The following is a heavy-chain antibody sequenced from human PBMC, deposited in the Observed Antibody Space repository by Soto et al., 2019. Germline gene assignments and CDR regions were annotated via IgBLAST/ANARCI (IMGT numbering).Heavy chain of an antibody. D-gene: IGHD3-9*01. J-gene: IGHJ5*02. CDR2: KNPNRGNT. CDR3: ARGRSSYRRYFDRLKGWGNGFDP. Sequence: ASVTVSCQASGYTFTSSDINWVRQATGQGLEWMGWKNPNRGNTDKTHQYQHTLTKTANTTISTAYMEHSSLRSEHTAEYYYARGRSSYRRYFDRLKGWGNGFDPWGQRTLVTVSS. CDR1: GYTFTSSD. V-gene: IGHV1-8*01.